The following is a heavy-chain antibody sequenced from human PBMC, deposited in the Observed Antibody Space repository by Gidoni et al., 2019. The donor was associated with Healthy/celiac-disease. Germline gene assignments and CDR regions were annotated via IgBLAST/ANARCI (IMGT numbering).Heavy chain of an antibody. D-gene: IGHD6-13*01. CDR3: ANTATQGIAAAGEFDY. J-gene: IGHJ4*02. Sequence: EVQLLESGGGLVQPGGSLRLSCAAPGFTFSSYAISWVRQAPGKRLEWVSAISGRGGSTYYTDSVKGRFTISRDNSKNTLYLQMNSLRAEDTAVYYCANTATQGIAAAGEFDYWGQGTLVTVSS. CDR1: GFTFSSYA. CDR2: ISGRGGST. V-gene: IGHV3-23*01.